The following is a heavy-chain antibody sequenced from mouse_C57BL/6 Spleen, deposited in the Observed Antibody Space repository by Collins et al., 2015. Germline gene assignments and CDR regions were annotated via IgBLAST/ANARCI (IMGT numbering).Heavy chain of an antibody. CDR2: INSDGSAI. CDR3: MRYDGYYWYLRC. J-gene: IGHJ1*01. V-gene: IGHV11-2*02. D-gene: IGHD2-3*01. CDR1: GFTFSGFW. Sequence: EVQLLETGGGLVQPGGSRGLSCEGSGFTFSGFWMSWVRQTPGKTLEWIGDINSDGSAINYAPSIKDRFTIFRDNDKSTLYLQMSNVRSEDTATYFCMRYDGYYWYLRCLGRRDHGHRLL.